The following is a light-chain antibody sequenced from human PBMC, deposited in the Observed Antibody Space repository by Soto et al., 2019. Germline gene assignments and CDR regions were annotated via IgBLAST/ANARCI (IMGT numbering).Light chain of an antibody. CDR2: GAS. J-gene: IGKJ1*01. Sequence: EIVLTQSPGSLSLSPGERATLSCRASQSVSSRFFAWYQQKPGQAPRLLIFGASVRATGIPDRFSGSGSGTEFTLTISRLEPDDFAVYYCHQYDSSLTFGQGTKVEIK. CDR1: QSVSSRF. CDR3: HQYDSSLT. V-gene: IGKV3-20*01.